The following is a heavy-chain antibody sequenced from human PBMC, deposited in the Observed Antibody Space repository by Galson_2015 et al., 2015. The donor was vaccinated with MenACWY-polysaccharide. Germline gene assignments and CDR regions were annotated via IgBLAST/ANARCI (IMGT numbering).Heavy chain of an antibody. J-gene: IGHJ4*02. D-gene: IGHD2-15*01. CDR2: ISGSRGTI. CDR3: ARGIGVVAADY. Sequence: LRLSCAASGFTFSTYSMNWVRQAPGKGLEWVSYISGSRGTIYYADSVKGRFTISRDNAKNSLYLQMNSLRAEDTAVYYCARGIGVVAADYWGQGTLVTVSS. CDR1: GFTFSTYS. V-gene: IGHV3-48*01.